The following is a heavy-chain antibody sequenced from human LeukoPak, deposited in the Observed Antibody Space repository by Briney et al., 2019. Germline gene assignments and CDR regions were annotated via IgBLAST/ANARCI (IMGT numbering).Heavy chain of an antibody. D-gene: IGHD3-22*01. J-gene: IGHJ4*02. Sequence: ASVKVSCKASGYTFTDYYMHWVRQAPGQGLEWMGWINPNSGGTNYAQKFQGRVTMTRDTSISTAYMELSRLRSDDTAVYYCASFIPVSGYYYDSSGYYHFDYWGQGTLVTVSS. CDR1: GYTFTDYY. V-gene: IGHV1-2*02. CDR2: INPNSGGT. CDR3: ASFIPVSGYYYDSSGYYHFDY.